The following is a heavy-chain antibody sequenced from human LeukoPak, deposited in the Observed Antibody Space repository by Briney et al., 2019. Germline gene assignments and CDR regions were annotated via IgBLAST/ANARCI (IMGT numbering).Heavy chain of an antibody. CDR1: GGSFSGYY. D-gene: IGHD6-19*01. Sequence: SETLSLTCAVYGGSFSGYYWSWIRQPPGKGLEWIGEIKHSGSTNYNPSLKSRVTISVDTSKNQFSLKLSSVSAADTAVYFCARARGAVAAYFDYWGQGTLVTVSS. CDR3: ARARGAVAAYFDY. J-gene: IGHJ4*02. CDR2: IKHSGST. V-gene: IGHV4-34*01.